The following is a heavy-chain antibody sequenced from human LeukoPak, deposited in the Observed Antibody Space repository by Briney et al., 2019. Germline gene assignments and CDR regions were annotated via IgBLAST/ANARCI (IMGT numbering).Heavy chain of an antibody. Sequence: GGSLRLSCAASGFTFSSYGMHWVRQAPGKGLEWVAFIRYDGSNKYYADSVKGRFTISRDNSKNTLYLQMNSLRAEDTAVYYCAKGSVVPAAMGVPAFDIWGQGTMVTVSS. CDR3: AKGSVVPAAMGVPAFDI. D-gene: IGHD2-2*01. J-gene: IGHJ3*02. CDR1: GFTFSSYG. CDR2: IRYDGSNK. V-gene: IGHV3-30*02.